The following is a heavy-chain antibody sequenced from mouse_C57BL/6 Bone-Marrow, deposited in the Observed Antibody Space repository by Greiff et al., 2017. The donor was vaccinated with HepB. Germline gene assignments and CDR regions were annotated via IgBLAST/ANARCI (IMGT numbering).Heavy chain of an antibody. CDR1: GYTFTSYW. V-gene: IGHV1-72*01. Sequence: QVQLQQSGAELVKPGASVKLSCKASGYTFTSYWMHWVKQRPGRGLEWIGRIDPNSGGTKYNEKFKSKATLTVDKPSSTAYMQLSSLTSEDSAVYYCASGHYGSSYRWYFDVWGTGTTVTVSS. J-gene: IGHJ1*03. CDR2: IDPNSGGT. CDR3: ASGHYGSSYRWYFDV. D-gene: IGHD1-1*01.